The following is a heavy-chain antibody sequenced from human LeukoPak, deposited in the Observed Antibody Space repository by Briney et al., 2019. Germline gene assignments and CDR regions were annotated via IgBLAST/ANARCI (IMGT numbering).Heavy chain of an antibody. V-gene: IGHV4-59*08. Sequence: PSETLSLTCTVSGGSISSYYWSWIRQPPGKGLAWIGYIYYSVSTNYNPSLKSRVTISVDTSKNQFSLKLSSVTAADTAVYYCARHADYYDSSGAFDYWGQGTLVTVSS. J-gene: IGHJ4*02. CDR3: ARHADYYDSSGAFDY. D-gene: IGHD3-22*01. CDR2: IYYSVST. CDR1: GGSISSYY.